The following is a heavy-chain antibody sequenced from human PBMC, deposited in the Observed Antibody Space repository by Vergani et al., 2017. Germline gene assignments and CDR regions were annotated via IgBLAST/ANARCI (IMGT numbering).Heavy chain of an antibody. V-gene: IGHV3-21*01. J-gene: IGHJ3*02. Sequence: EVQLVESGGGLVKPGGSLRLSCAASGLTFSSYSMNWVRQAPGKGLEWVSSISSSSSYIYYADSVKGRFTISRDNAKNSLYLQMNSLRAEDTAVYYCARRAAAGTGAFDIWGQGTMVTVSS. CDR1: GLTFSSYS. CDR3: ARRAAAGTGAFDI. CDR2: ISSSSSYI. D-gene: IGHD6-13*01.